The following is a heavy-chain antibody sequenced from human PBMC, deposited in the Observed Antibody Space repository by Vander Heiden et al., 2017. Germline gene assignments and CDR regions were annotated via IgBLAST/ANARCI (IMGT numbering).Heavy chain of an antibody. D-gene: IGHD6-19*01. J-gene: IGHJ4*02. V-gene: IGHV3-21*01. CDR3: ARDRWYSSGWSPLDY. CDR1: GFTFSRYS. CDR2: ISSSSSYI. Sequence: EVQLVESGGGLVKPGGSLRLSCAASGFTFSRYSMNWVRQAPGKGLEWVSSISSSSSYIYYADSVKGRFTISRDNAKNSLYLQMNSLRAEDTAVYYCARDRWYSSGWSPLDYWGQGTLVTVSS.